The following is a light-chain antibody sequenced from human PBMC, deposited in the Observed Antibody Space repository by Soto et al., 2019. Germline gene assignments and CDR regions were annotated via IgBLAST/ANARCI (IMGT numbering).Light chain of an antibody. V-gene: IGKV3-15*01. CDR2: GAS. CDR1: QSISSN. J-gene: IGKJ1*01. CDR3: QQYNNWVRT. Sequence: EIEMTQSPATLSVSPVEIATLSCRASQSISSNLAWYQQKPGQAPRLLIYGASTRATDIPARFSGSGSGTEFTLTISSLQSEDFAVYYCQQYNNWVRTFGQGTKVDI.